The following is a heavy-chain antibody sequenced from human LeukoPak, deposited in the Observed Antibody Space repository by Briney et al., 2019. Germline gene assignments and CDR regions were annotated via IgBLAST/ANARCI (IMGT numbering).Heavy chain of an antibody. CDR2: ISSGGSTL. CDR3: AKGLWGTY. CDR1: GFTFSIYE. Sequence: GGSLRLSCAASGFTFSIYEMKWVRQAPGKGLEWVSYISSGGSTLYYADSVKGRFTISRDNAKNSLFLQMNSLRAEDTAVYYCAKGLWGTYGGQGTLVTVSS. J-gene: IGHJ4*02. V-gene: IGHV3-48*03. D-gene: IGHD3-16*01.